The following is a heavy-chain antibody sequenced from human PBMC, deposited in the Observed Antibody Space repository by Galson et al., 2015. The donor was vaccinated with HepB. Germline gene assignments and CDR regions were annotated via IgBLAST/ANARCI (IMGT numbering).Heavy chain of an antibody. V-gene: IGHV3-30-3*01. D-gene: IGHD4-17*01. Sequence: SLRLSCAASGFTFSSYAMHWVRQAPGKGLEWVAVISYDGSNKYYADSVKGRFTISRDNSKNTLYLQMNSLRAEDTAVYYCARDSGTTAFDYWGQGTLVTVSS. CDR2: ISYDGSNK. J-gene: IGHJ4*02. CDR1: GFTFSSYA. CDR3: ARDSGTTAFDY.